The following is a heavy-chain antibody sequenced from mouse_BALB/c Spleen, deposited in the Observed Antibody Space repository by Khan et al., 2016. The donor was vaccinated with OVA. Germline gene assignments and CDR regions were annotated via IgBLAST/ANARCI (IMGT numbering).Heavy chain of an antibody. Sequence: QIQLVQSGPELKKPGEPVKISCKASGYTFTKNGMNWAKQAPGKGLKWMGWINTYTGEPTYADDFKGRFAFSLETSASTAYLQINNLKNEDTATYFSARVEYSGTMDYWGQGTSVTVSS. J-gene: IGHJ4*01. V-gene: IGHV9-3-1*01. CDR2: INTYTGEP. CDR3: ARVEYSGTMDY. CDR1: GYTFTKNG.